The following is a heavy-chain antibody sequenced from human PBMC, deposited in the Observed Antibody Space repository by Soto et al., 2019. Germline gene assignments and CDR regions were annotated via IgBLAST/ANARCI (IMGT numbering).Heavy chain of an antibody. Sequence: GGSLRLSCAASGFTFSSDWMHWVRQAPGKGLVWVSRIDSDGSSTSYADSVKGRFTISRDNAKNTLYLQMNSLRAEDTAVYYCARDLRRVTTVDNFDYWGQGTLVTVSS. V-gene: IGHV3-74*01. CDR1: GFTFSSDW. J-gene: IGHJ4*02. CDR3: ARDLRRVTTVDNFDY. CDR2: IDSDGSST. D-gene: IGHD4-17*01.